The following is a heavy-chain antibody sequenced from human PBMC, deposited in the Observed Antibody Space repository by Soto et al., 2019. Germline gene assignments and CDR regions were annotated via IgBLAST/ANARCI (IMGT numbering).Heavy chain of an antibody. CDR3: ATVPRLLSYTLTNQY. D-gene: IGHD3-16*01. CDR1: GYTFTSYG. J-gene: IGHJ4*02. Sequence: QVQLVQSGAEVKKPGASVKVSCKASGYTFTSYGISWVRQAPGQGLEWMGWISAYNGNTNYAQKLQGRVTMTTDTSTSTAYMELRSLRSDDTAVYYCATVPRLLSYTLTNQYWGQGTLVTVSS. V-gene: IGHV1-18*01. CDR2: ISAYNGNT.